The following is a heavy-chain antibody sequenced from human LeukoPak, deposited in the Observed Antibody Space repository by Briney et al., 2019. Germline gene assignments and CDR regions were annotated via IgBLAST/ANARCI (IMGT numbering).Heavy chain of an antibody. CDR1: GFTFSIHW. Sequence: GGSLRLSCAASGFTFSIHWMTWVRQAPGKGLEWVATIKPDGNDKYFVDSVKGRFTVSRDNAKTSLYLQMNSLRAEDTAVYYCVRGRGSYGWFDPWGQGTLVTVSS. D-gene: IGHD3-10*01. J-gene: IGHJ5*02. CDR2: IKPDGNDK. CDR3: VRGRGSYGWFDP. V-gene: IGHV3-7*01.